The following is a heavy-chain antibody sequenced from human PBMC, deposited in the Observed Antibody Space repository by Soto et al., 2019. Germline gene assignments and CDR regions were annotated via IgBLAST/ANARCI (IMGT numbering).Heavy chain of an antibody. CDR1: GGTFISYA. D-gene: IGHD6-13*01. Sequence: SATVSSNASGGTFISYAISWVRQAPGQGHEWMGGIIANFGTTNYAQKLQGRVTMTADGSTSTAYLELRSLRSDDTAVYYCARVDYSSNWYVGGTSGPNWFDPWGQGTLVTVSS. CDR3: ARVDYSSNWYVGGTSGPNWFDP. CDR2: IIANFGTT. V-gene: IGHV1-69*13. J-gene: IGHJ5*02.